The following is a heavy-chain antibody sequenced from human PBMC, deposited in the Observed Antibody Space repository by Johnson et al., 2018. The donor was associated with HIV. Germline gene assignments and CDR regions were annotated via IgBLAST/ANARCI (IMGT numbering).Heavy chain of an antibody. CDR2: ISYDGINK. J-gene: IGHJ3*01. V-gene: IGHV3-30*14. Sequence: QVQLVESGGGVVQPGRSLRLSCAASGFTFTSYAMHWVRQAPGKGLEWVAVISYDGINKYYADSVKGRFTISRDNSKNTLYLQMNSLKVEDTAMYYCARDRAFDLWGPGTMVTVSS. CDR1: GFTFTSYA. CDR3: ARDRAFDL.